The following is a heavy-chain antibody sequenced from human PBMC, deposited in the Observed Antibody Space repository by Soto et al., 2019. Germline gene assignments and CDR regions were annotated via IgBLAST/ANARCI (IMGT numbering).Heavy chain of an antibody. CDR3: ARDTSYRIAAAGTNWFDP. CDR2: ISSSSSTI. V-gene: IGHV3-48*02. CDR1: GFTFSSYS. D-gene: IGHD6-13*01. Sequence: QAGGSLRLSCAASGFTFSSYSMNWVRQAPGKGLEWVSYISSSSSTIYYADSVKGRFTISRDNAKNSLYLQMNSLRDEDTAVYYCARDTSYRIAAAGTNWFDPWGRGTLVTVSS. J-gene: IGHJ5*02.